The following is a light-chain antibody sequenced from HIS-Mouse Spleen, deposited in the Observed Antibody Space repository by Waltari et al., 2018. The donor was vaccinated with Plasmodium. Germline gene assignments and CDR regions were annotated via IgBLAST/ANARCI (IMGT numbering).Light chain of an antibody. CDR2: EDS. V-gene: IGLV3-10*01. CDR1: ALPKTY. CDR3: YSTDSSGNHRV. Sequence: SYELTQPPSVSVSPGQTARITCSGDALPKTYAYWYQQKSGQAPVLVVYEDSKRPSGIAESFSGYSVGTMATLTISEAKVEDEADYYCYSTDSSGNHRVFGGGTKLTVL. J-gene: IGLJ3*02.